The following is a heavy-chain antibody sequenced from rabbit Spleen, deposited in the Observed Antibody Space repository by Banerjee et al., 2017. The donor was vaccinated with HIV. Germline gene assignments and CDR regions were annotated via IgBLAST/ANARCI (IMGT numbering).Heavy chain of an antibody. CDR3: ARDTSSSFSSYGMDL. CDR1: GFSFSGSSY. CDR2: IEAGSSGFT. V-gene: IGHV1S45*01. Sequence: QEQLEESGGDLVKPEGSLTLTSTASGFSFSGSSYMCWVRQAPGKGLEWIACIEAGSSGFTYFANWAKGRFTISRTSSTTVTLQMTSLTVADTATYFCARDTSSSFSSYGMDLWGPGTLVTVS. J-gene: IGHJ6*01. D-gene: IGHD1-1*01.